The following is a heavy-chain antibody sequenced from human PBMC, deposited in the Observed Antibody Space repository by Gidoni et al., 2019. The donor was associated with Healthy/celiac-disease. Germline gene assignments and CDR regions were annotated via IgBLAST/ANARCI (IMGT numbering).Heavy chain of an antibody. J-gene: IGHJ6*02. V-gene: IGHV4-59*01. Sequence: QVQLQESCPGLVKPSETLSLPCPVPGRSISSYYWRWLRQPPGKGLEWIGYIYYSGSTNYNPSLKSRGTISVDTAKNQFSLKLSSVTAADTAVYYCASSRVIVAAAGTSPLDYYYYYGMDVWGQGTTVTVSS. CDR3: ASSRVIVAAAGTSPLDYYYYYGMDV. D-gene: IGHD6-13*01. CDR2: IYYSGST. CDR1: GRSISSYY.